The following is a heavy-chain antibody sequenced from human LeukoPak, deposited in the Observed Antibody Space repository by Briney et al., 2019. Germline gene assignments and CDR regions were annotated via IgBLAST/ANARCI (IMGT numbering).Heavy chain of an antibody. V-gene: IGHV3-23*01. CDR3: ARELYGWYYDY. CDR2: ISNSGGST. J-gene: IGHJ4*02. D-gene: IGHD6-19*01. CDR1: GFTFITYA. Sequence: AGGSLRLSCAASGFTFITYAMSWVRQAPGKGLDWVSSISNSGGSTYYADSVKGRFTISRDNSKNTLYLQMNNLRAEDTAVYYCARELYGWYYDYWGQGTLVTVSS.